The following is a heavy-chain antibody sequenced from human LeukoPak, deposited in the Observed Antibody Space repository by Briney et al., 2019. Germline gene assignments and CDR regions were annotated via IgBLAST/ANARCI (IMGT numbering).Heavy chain of an antibody. CDR3: AKAPYSSSWYVYYYYYGMDV. CDR1: GFTFSSYA. CDR2: ISGSGGST. V-gene: IGHV3-23*01. Sequence: GGSLRLSCAASGFTFSSYAMSWVRRAPGKGLEWVSAISGSGGSTYYADSVKGRFTISRDNSKNTLYLQMNSLRAEDTAVYHCAKAPYSSSWYVYYYYYGMDVWGQGTTVTVSS. J-gene: IGHJ6*02. D-gene: IGHD6-13*01.